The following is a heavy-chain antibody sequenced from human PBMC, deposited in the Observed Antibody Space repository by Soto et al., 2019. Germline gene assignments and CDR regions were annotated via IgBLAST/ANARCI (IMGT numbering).Heavy chain of an antibody. CDR2: ISGYNGST. V-gene: IGHV1-18*01. D-gene: IGHD3-3*01. J-gene: IGHJ4*02. CDR1: GYVFTTYG. CDR3: ARGAHGSGYAVY. Sequence: ASVKVSCKTSGYVFTTYGVNWVRQAPGQGLEWMGWISGYNGSTNYPQKFQGRVTMTTDTSRSTAYMELRSLTLEDTAVYYCARGAHGSGYAVYWGQGTLVTVSS.